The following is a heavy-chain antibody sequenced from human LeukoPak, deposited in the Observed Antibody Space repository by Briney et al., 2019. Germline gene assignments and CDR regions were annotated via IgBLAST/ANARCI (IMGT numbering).Heavy chain of an antibody. CDR2: TYYRSKWYD. Sequence: SQTLSLTCAISGDSVSSINGAWNWIRKSPSRGLEWLGRTYYRSKWYDEYAESMRGRITISPDTSMNQYSLHVLSVTPEDTAVYYCARDLGNTGWYTFDYWGQGILVTVSS. V-gene: IGHV6-1*01. CDR3: ARDLGNTGWYTFDY. J-gene: IGHJ4*02. CDR1: GDSVSSINGA. D-gene: IGHD6-19*01.